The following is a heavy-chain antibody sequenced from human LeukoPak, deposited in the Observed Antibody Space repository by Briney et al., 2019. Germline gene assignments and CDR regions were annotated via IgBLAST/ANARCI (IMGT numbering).Heavy chain of an antibody. CDR1: GFTFSNYG. CDR2: ISYDESDK. D-gene: IGHD2-15*01. J-gene: IGHJ6*02. Sequence: PGRSLRLSCAASGFTFSNYGMHWVRQAPGKELEWVAVISYDESDKYYADSVKGRFTISRDNSKNTLYLQMNSLRPEDTAVYYCAKGVVAATNAAYYGMDVWGQGTLVTVSS. CDR3: AKGVVAATNAAYYGMDV. V-gene: IGHV3-30*18.